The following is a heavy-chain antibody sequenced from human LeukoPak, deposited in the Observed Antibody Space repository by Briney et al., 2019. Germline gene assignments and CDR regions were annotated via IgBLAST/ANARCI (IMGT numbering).Heavy chain of an antibody. CDR2: ISSSSSYI. CDR3: ARSSYYYGSGDFMDV. D-gene: IGHD3-10*01. CDR1: GFTFSSYS. Sequence: PGGSLRLSCAASGFTFSSYSMNWVRQAPGKGLEWVSSISSSSSYIYYADSVKGRFTISRDNAKNSLYLQMNSMRAEDTAVYYCARSSYYYGSGDFMDVWGKGTTVTVSS. V-gene: IGHV3-21*01. J-gene: IGHJ6*03.